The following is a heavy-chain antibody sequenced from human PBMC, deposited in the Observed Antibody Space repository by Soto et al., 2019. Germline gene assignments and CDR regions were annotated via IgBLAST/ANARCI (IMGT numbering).Heavy chain of an antibody. CDR2: IIPIFGTA. V-gene: IGHV1-69*06. Sequence: QVQLVQSGAEVKKPGSSVKVSCKASGGTFSSYAISWVRQAPGQGLEWMGGIIPIFGTANYAQKFQGRLTITADKSTSTAYRELSSLRSEDTAVYYCASQGHIVVVTAVVAFDIWGQGTMVTVSS. CDR3: ASQGHIVVVTAVVAFDI. J-gene: IGHJ3*02. D-gene: IGHD2-21*02. CDR1: GGTFSSYA.